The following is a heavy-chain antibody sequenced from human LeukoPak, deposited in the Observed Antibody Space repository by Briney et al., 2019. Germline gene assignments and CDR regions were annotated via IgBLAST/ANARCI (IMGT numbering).Heavy chain of an antibody. CDR1: GFTFSSYP. V-gene: IGHV3-23*01. J-gene: IGHJ6*03. CDR2: ISGSGGST. Sequence: PGGSLRLSCAASGFTFSSYPMSWVRQAPGKGLEWVSSISGSGGSTYYADSVKGRFTISRDNSKNTLYLLMNSLRAEDTAVYYCAKDYGDYVPYYYYMDVWGKGTTVTVSS. CDR3: AKDYGDYVPYYYYMDV. D-gene: IGHD4-17*01.